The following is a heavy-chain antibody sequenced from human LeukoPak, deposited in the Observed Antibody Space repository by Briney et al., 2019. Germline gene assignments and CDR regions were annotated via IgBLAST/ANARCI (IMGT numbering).Heavy chain of an antibody. V-gene: IGHV3-30*04. J-gene: IGHJ4*02. CDR2: ISYDGSNK. CDR3: ARADGSGSYYSVPFD. CDR1: GFTFTSYA. D-gene: IGHD3-10*01. Sequence: GGSLRLPCTASGFTFTSYAMHWLRQAPGKGLEWVAVISYDGSNKYFADSVKGRFTISRDNSKNTLYLQMNSLRTEDTAMYYCARADGSGSYYSVPFDWGQGTLDTVSS.